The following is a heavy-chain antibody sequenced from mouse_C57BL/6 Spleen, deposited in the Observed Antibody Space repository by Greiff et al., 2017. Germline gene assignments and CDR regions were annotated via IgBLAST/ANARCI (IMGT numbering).Heavy chain of an antibody. Sequence: VQLQESGAELVKPGASVKISCKASGYAFSSYWMNWVKQRPGKGLEWIGQIYPGDGDTNYNGKFKGKATLTADKSSSTAYIQLSSLTSEDSAVYFCARAYYSNYDYWGQGTTLTVSS. D-gene: IGHD2-5*01. CDR2: IYPGDGDT. CDR1: GYAFSSYW. V-gene: IGHV1-80*01. CDR3: ARAYYSNYDY. J-gene: IGHJ2*01.